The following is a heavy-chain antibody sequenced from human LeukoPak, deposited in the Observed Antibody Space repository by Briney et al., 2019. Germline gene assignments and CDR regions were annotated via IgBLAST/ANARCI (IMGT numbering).Heavy chain of an antibody. CDR2: ISGSDGTT. CDR1: GFTFSNYA. J-gene: IGHJ4*02. V-gene: IGHV3-23*01. D-gene: IGHD6-6*01. CDR3: AKAGSLDIAARQNY. Sequence: SGGSLRLSCAASGFTFSNYAMNWVRQAPGKGLEWVSGISGSDGTTFYADSVKGRFTISRDNSKNTLYLQMNSLRAEDTAVYYCAKAGSLDIAARQNYWGQGTLVTVSS.